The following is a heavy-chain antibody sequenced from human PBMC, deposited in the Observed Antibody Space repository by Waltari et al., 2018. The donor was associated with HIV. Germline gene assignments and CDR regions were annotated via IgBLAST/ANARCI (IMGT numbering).Heavy chain of an antibody. D-gene: IGHD2-2*01. CDR3: ARAGSVFGTSPYGMDV. Sequence: QVQLQESGPGLVKPSQTLSLTCTVSGGSISSGDYYWSWIRQPPGKGLEWIGYIYYSGSTYHNPSLKSRVTISVDTSKNQFSLKLSSVSAADTAVYYCARAGSVFGTSPYGMDVWGQGTTVTVSS. V-gene: IGHV4-30-4*01. J-gene: IGHJ6*02. CDR2: IYYSGST. CDR1: GGSISSGDYY.